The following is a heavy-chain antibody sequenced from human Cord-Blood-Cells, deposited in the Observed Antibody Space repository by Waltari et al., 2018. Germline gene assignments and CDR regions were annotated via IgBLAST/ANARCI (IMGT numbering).Heavy chain of an antibody. V-gene: IGHV4-34*01. CDR3: AKMDTAMVLINYYGMDV. CDR2: INHSGST. J-gene: IGHJ6*02. Sequence: QVQLQQWGAGLLKPSETLSLTCAVYGGSFSGYYWSWIRQPPGKGLEWIGEINHSGSTNYNPSLKSRVTISVDMSKNQFSLKLSSVTAADTAVYYCAKMDTAMVLINYYGMDVWGQGTTVTVSS. D-gene: IGHD5-18*01. CDR1: GGSFSGYY.